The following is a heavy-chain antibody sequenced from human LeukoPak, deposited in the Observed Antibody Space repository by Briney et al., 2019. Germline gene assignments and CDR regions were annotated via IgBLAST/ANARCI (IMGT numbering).Heavy chain of an antibody. J-gene: IGHJ4*02. CDR2: ISRNGSAT. V-gene: IGHV3-43*01. D-gene: IGHD3-10*01. CDR1: GLSFGDYT. Sequence: GGSLRLSCEASGLSFGDYTMQWVRQAPGKGLEWVSFISRNGSATKYADSVRGRFTISRDNSKNTLYLQLNSLRAEDTAVYYCAKTSRSGSRLEFFDFWGQGTLVTVSS. CDR3: AKTSRSGSRLEFFDF.